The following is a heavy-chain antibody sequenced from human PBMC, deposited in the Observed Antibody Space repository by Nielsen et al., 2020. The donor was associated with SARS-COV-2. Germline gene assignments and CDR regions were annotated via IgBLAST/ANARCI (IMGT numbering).Heavy chain of an antibody. Sequence: GESLKISCAASGFTFSSYGMHWVRQAPGKGLEWVAVISYDGSNKYYADSVKGRFTISRDNSKNTLYLQMNSLRAEDTAVYYCAKDLNSEAIDYWGQGTLVTVSS. D-gene: IGHD4-23*01. J-gene: IGHJ4*02. CDR2: ISYDGSNK. V-gene: IGHV3-30*18. CDR1: GFTFSSYG. CDR3: AKDLNSEAIDY.